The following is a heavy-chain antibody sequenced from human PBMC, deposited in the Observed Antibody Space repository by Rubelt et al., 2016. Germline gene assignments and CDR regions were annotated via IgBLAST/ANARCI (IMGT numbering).Heavy chain of an antibody. Sequence: QVQLQESGPGLVKPSETLSLTCSVSGDSIGSSTYYWGWIRQPPGKGLEWIGAIYHTGSTDYNPSLKSRVTLSLDTPENQFSLKLTSVTAADTAVYFCARLARYCSGSSCFKFDYWGQGTLVTVSS. V-gene: IGHV4-39*07. CDR3: ARLARYCSGSSCFKFDY. CDR1: GDSIGSSTYY. CDR2: IYHTGST. J-gene: IGHJ4*02. D-gene: IGHD2-2*01.